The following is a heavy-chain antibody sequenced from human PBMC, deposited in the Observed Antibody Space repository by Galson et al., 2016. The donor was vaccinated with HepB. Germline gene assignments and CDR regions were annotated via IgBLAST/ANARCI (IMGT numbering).Heavy chain of an antibody. CDR1: GFTFSIHD. J-gene: IGHJ6*04. D-gene: IGHD1-1*01. CDR2: IETAGDT. CDR3: ARGKSPLTMPWNYGLDV. V-gene: IGHV3-13*01. Sequence: SLRLSCAASGFTFSIHDMHWVRQVTGKGLEWVSAIETAGDTYYPASVTGRFTISRENAKNSLYLQMNDLRAGDTAVYYCARGKSPLTMPWNYGLDVWGKGTAVTVSS.